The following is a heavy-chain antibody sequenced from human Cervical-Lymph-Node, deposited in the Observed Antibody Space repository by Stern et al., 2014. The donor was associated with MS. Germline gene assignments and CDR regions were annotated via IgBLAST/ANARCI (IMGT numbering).Heavy chain of an antibody. CDR2: IYPDDSDT. D-gene: IGHD4-17*01. J-gene: IGHJ4*02. CDR1: ENIFSNFW. CDR3: ARHYGYYFDF. V-gene: IGHV5-51*01. Sequence: VQLVQSGVEVKKPGEALKISCKVSENIFSNFWIGWVRQMPGKGLEYVGIIYPDDSDTKYSPSFEGQVTISADKSINTAYLHWSSLKASDTAIYYCARHYGYYFDFWGQGTLVTVSS.